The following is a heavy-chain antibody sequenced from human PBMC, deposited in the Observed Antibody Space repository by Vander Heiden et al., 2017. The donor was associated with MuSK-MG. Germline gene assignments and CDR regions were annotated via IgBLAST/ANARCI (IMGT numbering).Heavy chain of an antibody. V-gene: IGHV4-39*01. D-gene: IGHD3-9*01. CDR1: GGSIRSSSYY. CDR3: ARVDKDGVRYFDWLLYPYYFDY. J-gene: IGHJ4*02. Sequence: QLQLQESGPGLVKPSETLSLTCTVSGGSIRSSSYYWGWIRQPPGKGLEWIGSIYYSGSTYYNPSLKSRVTISVDTSKNQFSLKLSSVTAADTAVYYCARVDKDGVRYFDWLLYPYYFDYWGQGTLVTVSS. CDR2: IYYSGST.